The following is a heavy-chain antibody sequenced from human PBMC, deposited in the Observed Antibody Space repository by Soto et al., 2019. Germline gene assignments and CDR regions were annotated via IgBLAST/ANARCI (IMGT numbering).Heavy chain of an antibody. Sequence: GGSLRLSCAASGFTFNNYAMSWVRQAPGKGLEWVSGISGSGGSIYYADSVKGRFTISRDKSKTTLYMQMNSLRVEDTAVYYCAKDGGSYLPLYFDSWGQGALVTVSS. D-gene: IGHD3-16*01. V-gene: IGHV3-23*01. CDR1: GFTFNNYA. CDR2: ISGSGGSI. CDR3: AKDGGSYLPLYFDS. J-gene: IGHJ4*02.